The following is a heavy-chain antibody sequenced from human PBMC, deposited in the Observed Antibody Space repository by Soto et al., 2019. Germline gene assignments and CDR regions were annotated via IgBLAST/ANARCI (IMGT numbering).Heavy chain of an antibody. CDR3: ARGGHSSGWYWWFDT. Sequence: SETLSLTCAVYGGSFSGYYWSWIRQPPGKGLERIGEINHSGSTNYNPSLKSRVTISVDTSKNQFSLKLSSVTAADTAVYYCARGGHSSGWYWWFDTWGQGTLVTVSS. J-gene: IGHJ5*02. D-gene: IGHD6-19*01. CDR2: INHSGST. V-gene: IGHV4-34*01. CDR1: GGSFSGYY.